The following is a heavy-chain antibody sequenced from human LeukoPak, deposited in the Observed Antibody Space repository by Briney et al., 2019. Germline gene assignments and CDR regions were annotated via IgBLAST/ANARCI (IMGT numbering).Heavy chain of an antibody. Sequence: PGGSLRLSCAASGFTFSSHAMSWVRQAPGRGLEWLSSIDISGSNAYYADSVKGRFTISRDNSRNTLYLQMDSLRAEDSAIYYCAKELRPNDYWGQGTLVTVSS. D-gene: IGHD4-17*01. CDR3: AKELRPNDY. V-gene: IGHV3-23*01. CDR1: GFTFSSHA. CDR2: IDISGSNA. J-gene: IGHJ4*02.